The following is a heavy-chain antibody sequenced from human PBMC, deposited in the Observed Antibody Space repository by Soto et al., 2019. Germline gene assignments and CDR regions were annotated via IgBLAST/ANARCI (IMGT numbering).Heavy chain of an antibody. J-gene: IGHJ5*02. Sequence: QVQLVQSGAEVKKPGASVKVSCKASGYTFTSYGISWVRQAPGQGLEWMGWISAYNGNTNYAQKLQGRVTMTTDTSTSTANMELRSLRSDDTAVYYCARGKYDYVWGSYRYTTWFDPWGQGTLVTVSS. D-gene: IGHD3-16*02. CDR2: ISAYNGNT. CDR3: ARGKYDYVWGSYRYTTWFDP. V-gene: IGHV1-18*01. CDR1: GYTFTSYG.